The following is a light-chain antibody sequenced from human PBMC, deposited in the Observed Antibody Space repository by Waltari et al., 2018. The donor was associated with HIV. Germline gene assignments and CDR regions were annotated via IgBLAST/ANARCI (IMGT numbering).Light chain of an antibody. CDR3: CSQADNYRWV. CDR1: SSDVGGYNY. V-gene: IGLV2-11*01. CDR2: DVN. J-gene: IGLJ2*01. Sequence: QSALTQPSSMSGYPGQSVTISCTGTSSDVGGYNYVSWYQQHPGKAPKLMIFDVNKRPSGVPDRFSVHKSGNTASLTSSGLQADDEADYYCCSQADNYRWVFVAGTKLTVL.